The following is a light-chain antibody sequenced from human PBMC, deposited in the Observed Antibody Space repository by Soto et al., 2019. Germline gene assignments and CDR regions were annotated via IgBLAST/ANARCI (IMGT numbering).Light chain of an antibody. CDR2: LGS. CDR1: QSLLHSDGNNY. CDR3: MQTLQTTKWT. J-gene: IGKJ1*01. Sequence: DIVMTQSPLSLPVTPGEPASISCRSSQSLLHSDGNNYLQWYLQKPGQSPHLLIYLGSRRSSGAPDRFSVSGSGTHFTLKNSRVEADDVGVYYCMQTLQTTKWTSGQGTRVEIK. V-gene: IGKV2-28*01.